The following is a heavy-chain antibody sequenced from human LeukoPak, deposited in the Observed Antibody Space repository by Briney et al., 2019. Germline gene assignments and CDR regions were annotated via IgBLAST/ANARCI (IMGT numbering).Heavy chain of an antibody. D-gene: IGHD3-10*01. V-gene: IGHV1-2*02. Sequence: GASVKVSCKASGYTFTGYYMHWVRQAPGQGLEWMGWINPNSGGTNYAQKFQGRVTMTRDTSISTAYMELSRLRSDDTAVYYCARDALYGSGSSGGGLVDYWGQGTLVTVSS. J-gene: IGHJ4*02. CDR1: GYTFTGYY. CDR3: ARDALYGSGSSGGGLVDY. CDR2: INPNSGGT.